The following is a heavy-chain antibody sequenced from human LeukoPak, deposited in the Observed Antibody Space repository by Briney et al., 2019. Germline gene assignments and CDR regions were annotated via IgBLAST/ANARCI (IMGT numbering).Heavy chain of an antibody. Sequence: GGSLRLSCAASGFTFSTHAMGWVRQAPGKGLEWVSGISASGASTYSADSVQGRFTISRDNSKNTLYLQLKSLRVEDTAAYYFARHYYASQSPFDCWGQGTLVTVSS. D-gene: IGHD3-10*01. J-gene: IGHJ4*02. CDR1: GFTFSTHA. CDR2: ISASGAST. V-gene: IGHV3-23*01. CDR3: ARHYYASQSPFDC.